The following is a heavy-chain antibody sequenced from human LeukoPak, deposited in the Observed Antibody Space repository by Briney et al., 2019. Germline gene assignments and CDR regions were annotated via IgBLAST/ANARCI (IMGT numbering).Heavy chain of an antibody. V-gene: IGHV4-34*01. CDR1: GGSFSGYY. CDR2: INHSGST. Sequence: SETLSLTCAVYGGSFSGYYWSWIRQPPGKGLEWIGEINHSGSTNYNPFLKSRVTISVDTSKNQFSLKLSSVTAADTAVYYCARIAPGYWGQGTLVTVSS. CDR3: ARIAPGY. J-gene: IGHJ4*02.